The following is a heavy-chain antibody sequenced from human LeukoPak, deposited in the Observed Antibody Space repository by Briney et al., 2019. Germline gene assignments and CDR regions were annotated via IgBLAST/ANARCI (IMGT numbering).Heavy chain of an antibody. V-gene: IGHV1-46*01. D-gene: IGHD3-22*01. J-gene: IGHJ4*02. CDR2: INPSGGST. CDR1: GYTFTSYY. Sequence: ASVKVSCKVSGYTFTSYYMHWVRQAPGQGLEWMGIINPSGGSTSYAQKFQGRVTMTRDTSTSTVYMELSSLRSEDTAVYYCARDDVHYYDSSGYGDYWGQGTLVTVSS. CDR3: ARDDVHYYDSSGYGDY.